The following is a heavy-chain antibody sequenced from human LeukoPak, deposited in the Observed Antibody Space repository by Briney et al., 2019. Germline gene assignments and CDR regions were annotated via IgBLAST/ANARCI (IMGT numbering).Heavy chain of an antibody. V-gene: IGHV3-73*01. CDR1: GLTFSGSA. Sequence: PGGSLRLSCAASGLTFSGSAMHWVRQASGKGLEWVGHIRSKANIYATAYAASVRGRFTISRDDSKNTAYLQMNSLKTEDTAVYYCAFPVRFPGYWGQGTLVTVSS. J-gene: IGHJ4*02. D-gene: IGHD3-10*01. CDR2: IRSKANIYAT. CDR3: AFPVRFPGY.